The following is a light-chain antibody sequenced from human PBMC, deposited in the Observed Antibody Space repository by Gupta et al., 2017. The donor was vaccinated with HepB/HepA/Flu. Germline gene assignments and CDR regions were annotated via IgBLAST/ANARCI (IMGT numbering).Light chain of an antibody. V-gene: IGKV3-15*01. CDR2: GAS. CDR3: QQYNNWPPMYT. Sequence: EIVMTQSPATLSVSPGERATLYCRASQSVSSNLAWYQLKPGQALRLLIYGASTRVTGIPARFSGSGSGTEFTLTISSLQSEDFAVYYCQQYNNWPPMYTFGQGTQLEIK. CDR1: QSVSSN. J-gene: IGKJ2*01.